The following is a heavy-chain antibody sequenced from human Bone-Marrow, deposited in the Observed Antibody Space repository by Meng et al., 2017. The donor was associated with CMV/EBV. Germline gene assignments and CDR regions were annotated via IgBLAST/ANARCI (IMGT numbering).Heavy chain of an antibody. V-gene: IGHV3-48*03. CDR3: ARDQVLTGYYDFWSGYYSAQYGMDV. CDR2: ISGSGSTI. Sequence: GESLKISCAASGFTFSSYEMNWVRQAPGKGLEWVSYISGSGSTIYYADSVKGRFTISRDNAKNSLYLQMNSLRAEDTAVYYCARDQVLTGYYDFWSGYYSAQYGMDVWGQGTTVTVSS. J-gene: IGHJ6*02. D-gene: IGHD3-3*01. CDR1: GFTFSSYE.